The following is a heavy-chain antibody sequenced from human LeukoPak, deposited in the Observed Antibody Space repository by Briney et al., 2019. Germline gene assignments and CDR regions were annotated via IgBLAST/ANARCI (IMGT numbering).Heavy chain of an antibody. J-gene: IGHJ6*03. D-gene: IGHD6-19*01. Sequence: GGSLRLSCAASGFTFSTYSMNWVRQAPGKGLEWVSSISSSSDYIYYADSVKGRFSITRDNARNSLYLQMNSLRAEDTAVYYCARDRKEYSSGWYYYYYYMDVWGKGTTVTVSS. CDR2: ISSSSDYI. CDR3: ARDRKEYSSGWYYYYYYMDV. V-gene: IGHV3-21*01. CDR1: GFTFSTYS.